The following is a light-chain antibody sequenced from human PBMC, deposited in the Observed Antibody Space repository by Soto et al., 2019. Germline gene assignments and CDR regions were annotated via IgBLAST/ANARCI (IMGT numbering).Light chain of an antibody. J-gene: IGKJ1*01. Sequence: DIPMTQPPSTLSESGRERVTINCRASQSISGLLAWYQQKPGKAPKLLIYKASGLESGVPSRFSGSGSGTEFTLTINGLQPDDFATYYCQQYNTFWTFGQGTEVDIK. CDR3: QQYNTFWT. V-gene: IGKV1-5*03. CDR1: QSISGL. CDR2: KAS.